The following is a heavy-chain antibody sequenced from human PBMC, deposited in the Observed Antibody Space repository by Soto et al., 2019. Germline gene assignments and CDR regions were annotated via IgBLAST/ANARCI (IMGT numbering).Heavy chain of an antibody. CDR2: ISCCGGSA. CDR3: AKADGQQWLIPHLDN. V-gene: IGHV3-23*01. Sequence: GGSLRLSCVASGFNFKKFAMAWVRQAAGEGLEWVSGISCCGGSASYADSVKGRFSIARDDSKNTVSLQLNSLRVEDTAQYYCAKADGQQWLIPHLDNWGQGTLVTVSS. J-gene: IGHJ4*02. D-gene: IGHD6-19*01. CDR1: GFNFKKFA.